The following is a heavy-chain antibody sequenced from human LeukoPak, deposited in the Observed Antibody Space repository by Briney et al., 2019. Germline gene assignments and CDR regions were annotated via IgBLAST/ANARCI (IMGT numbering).Heavy chain of an antibody. CDR3: ARSPRPVIAIPMVWFDP. V-gene: IGHV4-59*01. Sequence: PSETLSLTCAVYGGSFSSYYWSWIRQPPGKGLEWIGYIYYSGSTNYNPSLKSRVTISVDTSKNQFSLKLSSVTAADTAVYYCARSPRPVIAIPMVWFDPWGQGTLVTVSS. D-gene: IGHD2-21*01. J-gene: IGHJ5*02. CDR1: GGSFSSYY. CDR2: IYYSGST.